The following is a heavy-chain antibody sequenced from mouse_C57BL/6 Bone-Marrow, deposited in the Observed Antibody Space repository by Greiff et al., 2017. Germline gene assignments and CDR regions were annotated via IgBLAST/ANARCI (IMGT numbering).Heavy chain of an antibody. CDR2: ISSGGSYT. CDR3: ARQTFGY. V-gene: IGHV5-6*01. Sequence: EVKLQESGGDLVKPGGSLKLSCAASGFTFSSYGMSWVRQTPDKRLEWVATISSGGSYTYYPDSVKGRFTISRDNAKNTLYLQMSSLKSEDTAMYYCARQTFGYWGKGTSVTVSS. J-gene: IGHJ4*01. CDR1: GFTFSSYG.